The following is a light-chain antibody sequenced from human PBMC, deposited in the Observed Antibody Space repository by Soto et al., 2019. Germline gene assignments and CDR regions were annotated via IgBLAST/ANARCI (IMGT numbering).Light chain of an antibody. J-gene: IGKJ2*01. V-gene: IGKV3-15*01. Sequence: EIVMTHSPATLYVSPGERATLSCRASQSVSNNLAWYQQKPGQAPRLLIYGASTRATAIPARFSGSGSGTEFTLTLSSLQSEDFAVYFCQQYDNWPYTVGQGTKLEI. CDR1: QSVSNN. CDR2: GAS. CDR3: QQYDNWPYT.